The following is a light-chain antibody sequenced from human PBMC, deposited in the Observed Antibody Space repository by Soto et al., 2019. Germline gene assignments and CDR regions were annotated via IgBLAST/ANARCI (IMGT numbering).Light chain of an antibody. J-gene: IGKJ1*01. Sequence: DIVMTQSPATLSVSPGERATVSSRASQSVSSNLAWYQQKPGQAPRLLIHGASTRATGIPARISGSGSGIEFTLTISSLQSEDFAVYYCQQYDSWPRTFGQGTKVEVK. CDR3: QQYDSWPRT. V-gene: IGKV3-15*01. CDR1: QSVSSN. CDR2: GAS.